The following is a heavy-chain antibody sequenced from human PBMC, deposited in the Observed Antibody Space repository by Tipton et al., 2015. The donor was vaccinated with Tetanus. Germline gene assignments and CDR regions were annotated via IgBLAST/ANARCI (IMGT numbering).Heavy chain of an antibody. V-gene: IGHV3-7*01. Sequence: SLRLSCAASGFTFSSYWMSWVRQAPGKGLEWVANIKQDGSEKYYVDSVKGRFTISRDNAKNSLYLQMNSLRAEDTAVYYCARELPAPRRGGYSYGYNYYYYGMDVWGQGTTVTVSS. D-gene: IGHD5-18*01. J-gene: IGHJ6*02. CDR3: ARELPAPRRGGYSYGYNYYYYGMDV. CDR1: GFTFSSYW. CDR2: IKQDGSEK.